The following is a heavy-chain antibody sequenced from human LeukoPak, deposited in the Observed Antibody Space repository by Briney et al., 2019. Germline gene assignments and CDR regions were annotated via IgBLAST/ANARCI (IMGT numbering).Heavy chain of an antibody. CDR3: AESLEYSSSSFDP. D-gene: IGHD6-6*01. CDR1: GYTFTGYY. J-gene: IGHJ5*02. V-gene: IGHV1-2*02. Sequence: EASVKVSCKTSGYTFTGYYMHWVRQAPGQGLEWMGWINPNSGGTNHAQKFQGRVTMTRDTSISTAYMELSRLRSDDTAVYYCAESLEYSSSSFDPWGQGTLVTVSS. CDR2: INPNSGGT.